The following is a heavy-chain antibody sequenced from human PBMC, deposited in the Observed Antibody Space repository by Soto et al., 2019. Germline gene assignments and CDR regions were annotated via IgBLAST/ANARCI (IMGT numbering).Heavy chain of an antibody. CDR3: AKAPDSKTYWYFDL. J-gene: IGHJ2*01. Sequence: PGGSLRLSCAASGFTFSSYGMHRVRQAPGKGLEWVAVISYDGSNKYYADSVKGRFTISRDNSKNTLYLQMNSLRAEDTAVYYCAKAPDSKTYWYFDLWGRGTLVTVSS. V-gene: IGHV3-30*18. D-gene: IGHD3-22*01. CDR2: ISYDGSNK. CDR1: GFTFSSYG.